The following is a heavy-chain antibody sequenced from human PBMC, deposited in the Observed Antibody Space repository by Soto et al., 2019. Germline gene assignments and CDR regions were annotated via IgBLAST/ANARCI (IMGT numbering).Heavy chain of an antibody. J-gene: IGHJ4*02. V-gene: IGHV1-46*01. D-gene: IGHD2-15*01. CDR1: GYTFTSYY. CDR2: INPSGGST. CDR3: ARVRCSGGSCYLPALGY. Sequence: GASVKVSCKASGYTFTSYYMHWVRQAPGQGLEWMGIINPSGGSTSYAQKFQGRVTMTRDTSTSTVYMELSSLRSEDTAVYYCARVRCSGGSCYLPALGYWGQGTLVTVSS.